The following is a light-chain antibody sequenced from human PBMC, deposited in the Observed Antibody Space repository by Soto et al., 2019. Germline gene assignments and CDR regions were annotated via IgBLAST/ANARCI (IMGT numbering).Light chain of an antibody. V-gene: IGKV3-11*01. J-gene: IGKJ1*01. CDR2: DAS. Sequence: EVVLTQSPATLSLSPGERATLSCRASQSVSNYLAWYQQKPGQAPRLLIYDASSRATGIPDRFSGSGSGTDFTLTISRLEPEHYAVYYCRQYNNWPRTFGQGNKVDIK. CDR1: QSVSNY. CDR3: RQYNNWPRT.